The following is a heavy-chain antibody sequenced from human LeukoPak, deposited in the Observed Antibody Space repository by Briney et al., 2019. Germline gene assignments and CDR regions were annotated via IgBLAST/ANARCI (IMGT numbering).Heavy chain of an antibody. CDR2: IYYSGST. CDR3: ARDSPYYYGSGSYSYFDY. Sequence: PSEXLSLTCTVSGGSISSYYWSWIRQPPGKGMEGIGYIYYSGSTNYHPSLNSRVTISVDTSKNQFSLKLSSVTAADTAVYYCARDSPYYYGSGSYSYFDYWGQGTLVTVSP. CDR1: GGSISSYY. J-gene: IGHJ4*02. V-gene: IGHV4-59*01. D-gene: IGHD3-10*01.